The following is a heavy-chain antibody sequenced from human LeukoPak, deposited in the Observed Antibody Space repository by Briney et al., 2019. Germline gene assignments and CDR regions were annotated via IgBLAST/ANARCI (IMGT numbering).Heavy chain of an antibody. J-gene: IGHJ4*02. CDR3: ARGAIVVVPAATEYYFDY. CDR1: GGTFSSYA. CDR2: IIPIFGTA. D-gene: IGHD2-2*01. Sequence: SVKVSCKASGGTFSSYAISWVRQAPGQGLEWMGGIIPIFGTANYAQKFQGRVTITTDESTSTAYMELSSLRSEDTAVYYCARGAIVVVPAATEYYFDYWGQGTLVTVSS. V-gene: IGHV1-69*05.